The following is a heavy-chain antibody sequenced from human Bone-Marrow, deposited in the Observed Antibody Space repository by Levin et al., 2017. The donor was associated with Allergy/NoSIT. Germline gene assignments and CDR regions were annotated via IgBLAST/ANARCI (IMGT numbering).Heavy chain of an antibody. J-gene: IGHJ4*02. D-gene: IGHD3-10*02. CDR1: GFSVSNNY. V-gene: IGHV3-53*01. CDR3: ARNVPVTVLGY. CDR2: IYSGGNT. Sequence: GGSLRLSCAASGFSVSNNYMTWVRQAPGKGLEWVSLIYSGGNTYYADSVKGRFTISRDNSTNTLYLQMNSLRPEDTAVYYCARNVPVTVLGYWGQRTLVTVAS.